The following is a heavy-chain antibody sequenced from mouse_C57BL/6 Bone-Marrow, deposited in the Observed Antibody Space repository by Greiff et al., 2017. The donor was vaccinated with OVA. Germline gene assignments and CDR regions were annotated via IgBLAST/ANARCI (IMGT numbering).Heavy chain of an antibody. D-gene: IGHD2-4*01. J-gene: IGHJ2*01. CDR3: ARERLPYYFDY. Sequence: DVKLQESGGGLVKPGGSLKLSCAASGFTFSDYGMHWVRQAPEKGLEWVAYISSGSSTIYYADTVKGRFTISRDNAKNTLFLQMTSLRSEDTAMYYCARERLPYYFDYWGQGTTLTVSS. V-gene: IGHV5-17*01. CDR1: GFTFSDYG. CDR2: ISSGSSTI.